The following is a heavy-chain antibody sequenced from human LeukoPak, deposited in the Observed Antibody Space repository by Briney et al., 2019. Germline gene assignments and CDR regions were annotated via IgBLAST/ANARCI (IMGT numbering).Heavy chain of an antibody. CDR3: VRGTGY. Sequence: GGSLRLSCSVSGFTFSTYVMHWVRQAPGKGLEYVSAISSNGDNTYYADAVKGRFTISRDNSKNTLYLQMSSLRADDTAVYYCVRGTGYWGQGTLVTVSS. CDR2: ISSNGDNT. J-gene: IGHJ4*02. V-gene: IGHV3-64D*06. CDR1: GFTFSTYV.